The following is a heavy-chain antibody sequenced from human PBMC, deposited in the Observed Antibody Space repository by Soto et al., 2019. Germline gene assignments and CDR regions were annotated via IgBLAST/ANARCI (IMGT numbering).Heavy chain of an antibody. V-gene: IGHV4-30-4*01. J-gene: IGHJ5*02. CDR3: GRGAVVGVVADFKRELDP. Sequence: PSETLSLTCTVSGDTVNNGDYFCSWIRQSPGKGLEWLGYIYFTGSTYYSPSLKSRLHISMDKSKNHFSLEMTSVTVADTAVYFCGRGAVVGVVADFKRELDPWGPGLLVTVSS. CDR1: GDTVNNGDYF. D-gene: IGHD2-15*01. CDR2: IYFTGST.